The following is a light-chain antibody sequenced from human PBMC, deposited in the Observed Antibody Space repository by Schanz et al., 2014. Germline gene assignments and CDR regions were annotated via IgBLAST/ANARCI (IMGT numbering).Light chain of an antibody. CDR2: DVS. CDR3: SSYTGSSMI. J-gene: IGLJ2*01. Sequence: QSVLTQPASVSGSPGQSITISCTGTSSDVGGYNSVSWYQQHPGKAPKLMIYDVSDRPSGVSNRFAGSKSGNTASLTISGLQAEDEGDYYCSSYTGSSMIFGGGTKLTVL. CDR1: SSDVGGYNS. V-gene: IGLV2-14*03.